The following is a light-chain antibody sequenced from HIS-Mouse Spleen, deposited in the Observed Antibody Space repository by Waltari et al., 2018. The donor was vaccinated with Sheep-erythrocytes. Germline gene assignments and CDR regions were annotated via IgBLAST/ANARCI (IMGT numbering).Light chain of an antibody. V-gene: IGLV3-1*01. CDR2: QDS. J-gene: IGLJ1*01. Sequence: SYELTQPPSVSVSPGQTASIPCSGDKLGDKYACWYQQKPGQSPVLVIYQDSKRPSGIPERFSGSTSGNTATLTISGTQAMDEADYYCQAWDSSTYVFGTGTKVTVL. CDR1: KLGDKY. CDR3: QAWDSSTYV.